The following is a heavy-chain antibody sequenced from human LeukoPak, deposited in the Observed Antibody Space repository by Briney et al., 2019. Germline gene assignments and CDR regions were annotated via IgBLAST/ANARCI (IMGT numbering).Heavy chain of an antibody. Sequence: PSETLSLTCTVSGGSISSSSYYWGWISQPPGKGLEWIGSIYYSGSTYYNPSLKSRVTISVDTSKNQFSLKLSSVTAADTAVYYCARASGVVRGSNWFDPWGQGTLVTVSS. J-gene: IGHJ5*02. CDR2: IYYSGST. CDR1: GGSISSSSYY. CDR3: ARASGVVRGSNWFDP. V-gene: IGHV4-39*07. D-gene: IGHD3-3*01.